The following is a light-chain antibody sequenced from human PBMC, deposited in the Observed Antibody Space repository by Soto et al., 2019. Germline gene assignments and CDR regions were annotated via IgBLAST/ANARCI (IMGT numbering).Light chain of an antibody. CDR1: QSVGSN. V-gene: IGKV3-15*01. Sequence: EMVMTQSPATLSVSPGERATLSCMSSQSVGSNLAWYQQKPGQAPRLLIYGASTRATGIPARFSGSGSGTEFTLTISSLQSEDSAVYYCQQYNNWPPVTFGQGTKVDIK. CDR2: GAS. CDR3: QQYNNWPPVT. J-gene: IGKJ1*01.